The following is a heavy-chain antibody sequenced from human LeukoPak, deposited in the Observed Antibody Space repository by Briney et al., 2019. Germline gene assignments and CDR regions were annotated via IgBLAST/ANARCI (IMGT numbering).Heavy chain of an antibody. CDR1: GFTFSSYG. D-gene: IGHD3-22*01. CDR3: AKNPSYDSSGYSDY. CDR2: ISYDGSNK. V-gene: IGHV3-30*18. Sequence: GRSLRLSCAASGFTFSSYGMHWVRQAPGKGLEWVAVISYDGSNKNYADSVKGRFTISRDNSKNTLYLQMNSLRAEDTAVYYCAKNPSYDSSGYSDYWGQGTLVTVSS. J-gene: IGHJ4*02.